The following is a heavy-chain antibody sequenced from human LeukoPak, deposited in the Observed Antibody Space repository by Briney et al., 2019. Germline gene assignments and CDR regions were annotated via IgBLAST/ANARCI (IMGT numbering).Heavy chain of an antibody. V-gene: IGHV4-31*03. CDR1: GGSISSGGYY. CDR3: ARDAGGATYFDY. Sequence: ASETLSLTCTVSGGSISSGGYYWSWTRQHPGKGLEWIGYIYYSGSTYYNPSLKSRVTISVDTSKNQFSLKLSSVTAADTAVYYCARDAGGATYFDYWGQGTLVTVSS. CDR2: IYYSGST. D-gene: IGHD1-26*01. J-gene: IGHJ4*02.